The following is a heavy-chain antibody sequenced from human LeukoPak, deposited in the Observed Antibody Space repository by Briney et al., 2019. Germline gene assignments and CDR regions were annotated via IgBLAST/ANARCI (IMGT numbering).Heavy chain of an antibody. J-gene: IGHJ4*02. CDR3: ARSGGFGSDY. CDR1: GGSISSYY. V-gene: IGHV4-59*01. D-gene: IGHD6-25*01. Sequence: PSETLSLTCTVSGGSISSYYWSWIRQSPGKGLEYLGSVFHSGSTYYNPSLRSRVTVSVDTSKNQFSLKLTSVTAADTAVYFCARSGGFGSDYWGQGTLVTVSS. CDR2: VFHSGST.